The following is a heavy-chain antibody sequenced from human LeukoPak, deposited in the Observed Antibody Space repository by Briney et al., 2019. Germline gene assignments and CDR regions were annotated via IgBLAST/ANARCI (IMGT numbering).Heavy chain of an antibody. J-gene: IGHJ4*02. CDR2: INPNSGGT. Sequence: ASVKVSCKASGYTFTGYYMHWVRQAPGQGLEWMGWINPNSGGTNYAQKFQGRVTMTRDTSISTAYMELSRLRSDDTAVYYCARDTGSSSGDLRVDWGQGTLVTVSS. CDR1: GYTFTGYY. V-gene: IGHV1-2*02. CDR3: ARDTGSSSGDLRVD. D-gene: IGHD6-6*01.